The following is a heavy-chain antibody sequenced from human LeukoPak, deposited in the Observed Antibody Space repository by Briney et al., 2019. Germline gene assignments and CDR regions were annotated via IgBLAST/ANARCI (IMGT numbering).Heavy chain of an antibody. CDR3: ARAGTRAVAGTFDY. J-gene: IGHJ4*02. Sequence: ASVKVSCKASGYTFTSYGISWVRQAPGQGLEWMGWISAYNGNTNYAQKFQGRVTMTTDTSTSTAYMELRSLRSDDTAVYYCARAGTRAVAGTFDYWGQGTLVTVSS. D-gene: IGHD6-19*01. CDR2: ISAYNGNT. CDR1: GYTFTSYG. V-gene: IGHV1-18*01.